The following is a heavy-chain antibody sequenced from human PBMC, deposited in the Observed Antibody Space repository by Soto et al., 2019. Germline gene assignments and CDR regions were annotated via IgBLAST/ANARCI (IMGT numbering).Heavy chain of an antibody. CDR1: GFTVSSYY. J-gene: IGHJ4*02. Sequence: LRLSCAASGFTVSSYYMAWVRQAPGKGLEWVSLIYSGGSTYYADSVKGRFTIFRDNSKNTLYLQMDSLRAEDTAFYYCARGYSYGLNFDYWGQGTLVTVSS. V-gene: IGHV3-53*01. D-gene: IGHD5-18*01. CDR2: IYSGGST. CDR3: ARGYSYGLNFDY.